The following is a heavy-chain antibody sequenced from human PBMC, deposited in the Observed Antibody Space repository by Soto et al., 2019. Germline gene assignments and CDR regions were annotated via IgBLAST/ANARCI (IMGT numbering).Heavy chain of an antibody. CDR3: ARVIRDGSSLYYYYYYMDV. Sequence: GGSLRLSCAASGFTFSSYGMHWVRQAPGKGLEWVAVIWYDGSNKYYADSVKGRFTISRDNSKNTLYLQMNSLRAEDTAVYYCARVIRDGSSLYYYYYYMDVWGKGTTVTVSS. V-gene: IGHV3-33*01. J-gene: IGHJ6*03. D-gene: IGHD6-6*01. CDR1: GFTFSSYG. CDR2: IWYDGSNK.